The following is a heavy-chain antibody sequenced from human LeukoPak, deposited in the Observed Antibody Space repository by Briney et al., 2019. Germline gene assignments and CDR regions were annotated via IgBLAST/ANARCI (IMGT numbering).Heavy chain of an antibody. J-gene: IGHJ5*02. CDR2: INPSGSSA. Sequence: ASVKVSCKASGYSFTGYQMHWVRQAPGQGLEWMGFINPSGSSAAYAQKFQGRLTMTRDMFTSTDYMELTSLTSDDTAVYYCARDNSVGETAWWFDPWGQGTLVTVSS. CDR1: GYSFTGYQ. CDR3: ARDNSVGETAWWFDP. D-gene: IGHD1-26*01. V-gene: IGHV1-46*01.